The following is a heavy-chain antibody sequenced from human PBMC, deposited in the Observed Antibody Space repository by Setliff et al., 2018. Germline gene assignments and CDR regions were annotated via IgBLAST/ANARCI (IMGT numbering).Heavy chain of an antibody. CDR2: VYHSGGT. V-gene: IGHV4-39*07. Sequence: SETLSLTCTVSGGSISSGSDYWAWIRQPPGKGLEWLGTVYHSGGTYYNQPLKSRVTLSVDTSKNQFSLQLTSVTAADTAIYYCARGGGSVLPNYYYFNYMDVWGKGTTVTVSS. D-gene: IGHD2-15*01. CDR1: GGSISSGSDY. CDR3: ARGGGSVLPNYYYFNYMDV. J-gene: IGHJ6*03.